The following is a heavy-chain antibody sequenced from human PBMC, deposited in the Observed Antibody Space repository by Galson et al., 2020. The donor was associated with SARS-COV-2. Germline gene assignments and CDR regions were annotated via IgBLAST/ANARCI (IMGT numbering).Heavy chain of an antibody. V-gene: IGHV3-30*11. J-gene: IGHJ4*02. D-gene: IGHD1-26*01. CDR1: GFTFSSYA. Sequence: GESLKIYCAASGFTFSSYAMHWVRPAPGKGLEWVAVISYDGRNKYYADSVKGRFTISRDNSKNTLYLQMNSLRAEDTAVYDCARGGGSDYEPIDYWGQGTLVTVSS. CDR3: ARGGGSDYEPIDY. CDR2: ISYDGRNK.